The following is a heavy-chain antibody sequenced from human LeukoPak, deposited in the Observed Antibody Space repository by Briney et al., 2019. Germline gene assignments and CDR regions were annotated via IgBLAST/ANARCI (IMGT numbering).Heavy chain of an antibody. Sequence: GGSPRLSCVASGFTVTNYAMYWVRQAPGKGLEWVSAISGRDDSTYYADSVKGRFTISRDTSKNTLFLQMNSLRAEDTAVYYCAKWGDYDILTGYYDPDYWGQGTLVTVSS. D-gene: IGHD3-9*01. CDR1: GFTVTNYA. CDR2: ISGRDDST. J-gene: IGHJ4*02. CDR3: AKWGDYDILTGYYDPDY. V-gene: IGHV3-23*01.